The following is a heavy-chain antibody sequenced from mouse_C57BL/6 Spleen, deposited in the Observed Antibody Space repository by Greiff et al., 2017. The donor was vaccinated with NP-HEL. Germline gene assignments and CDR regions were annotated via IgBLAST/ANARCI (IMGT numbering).Heavy chain of an antibody. D-gene: IGHD1-1*01. J-gene: IGHJ2*01. Sequence: VQLQQSGAELVKPGASVKLSCKASGYTFTEYTIHWVKQRSGQGLEWIGWFYPGSGSIKYNEKFKDKATLTADKSSSTVYMELSRLTSEDSAVYCCARHEGGGLYGSSPYFDYWGQGTTLTVSS. CDR1: GYTFTEYT. V-gene: IGHV1-62-2*01. CDR2: FYPGSGSI. CDR3: ARHEGGGLYGSSPYFDY.